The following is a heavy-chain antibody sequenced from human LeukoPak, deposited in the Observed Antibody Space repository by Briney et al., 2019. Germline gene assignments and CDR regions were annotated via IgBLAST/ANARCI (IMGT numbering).Heavy chain of an antibody. CDR3: ARGYSGSYRIDY. CDR1: GFTFSNYW. V-gene: IGHV3-74*01. D-gene: IGHD1-26*01. Sequence: GGSLRLSCAASGFTFSNYWVHWVRQAPGMGLVWVSRINPDGTTTSYADSVKGRFTISRDNAKNTLYLQMNSLRAEDTVVYYCARGYSGSYRIDYWGQGTLVTVSS. J-gene: IGHJ4*02. CDR2: INPDGTTT.